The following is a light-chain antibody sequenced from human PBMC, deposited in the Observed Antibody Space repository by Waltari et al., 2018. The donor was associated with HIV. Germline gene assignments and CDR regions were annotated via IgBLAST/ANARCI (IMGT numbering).Light chain of an antibody. CDR2: GAS. Sequence: ELALTQSPGTLSLSPGESATLPCRASQTISSTSLAWYQQKPGQAPRLLIYGASSRATGIPDRFSGSGSGTDFTLSISSLEPEDCADYYCQQYIGSPRTFGQGTKVELK. CDR3: QQYIGSPRT. V-gene: IGKV3-20*01. CDR1: QTISSTS. J-gene: IGKJ1*01.